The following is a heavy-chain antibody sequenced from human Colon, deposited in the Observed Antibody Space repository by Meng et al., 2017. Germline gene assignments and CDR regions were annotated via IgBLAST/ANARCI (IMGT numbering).Heavy chain of an antibody. D-gene: IGHD3-16*01. Sequence: QLQLQESGPRLVKPSQTLSLNCAVSGDSVTTTLSSWSWIRQSPGKGLEWIGNIYDNGYTYYSPSLRSRVTISVDRTNNQFSLNLNSVTAADTAVYFCARGYRGSTYFAYWGQGILVTVSS. J-gene: IGHJ4*02. CDR1: GDSVTTTLSS. V-gene: IGHV4-30-2*06. CDR3: ARGYRGSTYFAY. CDR2: IYDNGYT.